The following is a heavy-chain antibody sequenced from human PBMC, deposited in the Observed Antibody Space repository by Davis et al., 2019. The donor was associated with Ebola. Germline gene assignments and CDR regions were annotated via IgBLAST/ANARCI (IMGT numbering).Heavy chain of an antibody. V-gene: IGHV4-39*01. CDR3: ARGSSWSIYGMDV. Sequence: SETLSLTCTVSGGSISSSTHYWGWIRQPPGKGLEWIGSIYYSGSTYYNPSLKSRVTISVDTSKNQFSLKLSSVTAADTAVYYCARGSSWSIYGMDVWGQGTTVTVSS. CDR2: IYYSGST. CDR1: GGSISSSTHY. J-gene: IGHJ6*02. D-gene: IGHD6-13*01.